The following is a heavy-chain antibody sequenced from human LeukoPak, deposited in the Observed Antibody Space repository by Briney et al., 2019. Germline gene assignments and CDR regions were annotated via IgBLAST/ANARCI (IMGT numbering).Heavy chain of an antibody. V-gene: IGHV4-34*01. CDR3: ARRYYYNLGSFPFDF. J-gene: IGHJ4*02. CDR1: GGPFSGYF. D-gene: IGHD3-10*01. Sequence: SETLSLTCAVSGGPFSGYFWSWIRQSSGKGLEWIGEIHNSGTTNYNPSLNSRVTITEDTSKNQFYLNLSSVTAADTAVYYCARRYYYNLGSFPFDFWGQGTLVTVSS. CDR2: IHNSGTT.